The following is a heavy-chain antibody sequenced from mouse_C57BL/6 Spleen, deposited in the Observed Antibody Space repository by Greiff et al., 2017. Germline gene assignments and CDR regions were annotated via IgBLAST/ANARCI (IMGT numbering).Heavy chain of an antibody. J-gene: IGHJ2*01. CDR3: GRIEGTGWDYFDD. D-gene: IGHD4-1*01. CDR2: FYPGSGSI. V-gene: IGHV1-62-2*01. Sequence: QVHVKQSGAELVKPGASVKLSCKASGYTFTEYTIHWVKQRSGQGLEWIGWFYPGSGSIKYNEKFKDKATLTADKSSSTVYMELSRLASEDAAVYFWGRIEGTGWDYFDDWGQGTTLTVSS. CDR1: GYTFTEYT.